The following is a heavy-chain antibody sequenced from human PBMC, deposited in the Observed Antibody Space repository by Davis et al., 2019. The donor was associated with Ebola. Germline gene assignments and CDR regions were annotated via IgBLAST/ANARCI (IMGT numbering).Heavy chain of an antibody. CDR1: GFTFSSYS. J-gene: IGHJ4*02. CDR3: ARESILYSSSWYDY. D-gene: IGHD6-13*01. V-gene: IGHV3-48*04. Sequence: GESLKISCAASGFTFSSYSMDWVRQAPGKGLEWVSHISSSSSTIYYADSVKGRFTISRDNAKNSLYLQMNSLRAEDTAVYYCARESILYSSSWYDYWGQGTLVTVSS. CDR2: ISSSSSTI.